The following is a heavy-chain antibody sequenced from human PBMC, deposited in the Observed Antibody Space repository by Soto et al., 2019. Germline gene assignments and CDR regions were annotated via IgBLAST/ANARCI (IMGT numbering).Heavy chain of an antibody. V-gene: IGHV3-33*01. CDR1: GFTFSSYG. J-gene: IGHJ6*02. Sequence: QVQLVESGGGVVQPGRSLRLSCAASGFTFSSYGMHWVRQAPGKGLEWVAVIWYDGSNKYYADSVKGRFTISRANSKNTLYLQMNSLRAEDTAVYYCARDMDTAMDTREYYYDMDVWGQGNTVTVSS. D-gene: IGHD5-18*01. CDR2: IWYDGSNK. CDR3: ARDMDTAMDTREYYYDMDV.